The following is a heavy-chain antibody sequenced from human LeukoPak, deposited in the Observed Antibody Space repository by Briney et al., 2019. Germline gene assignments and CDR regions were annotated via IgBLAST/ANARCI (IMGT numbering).Heavy chain of an antibody. CDR2: IYPGDSDS. J-gene: IGHJ3*02. Sequence: GESLKISCQGSGYSFTTYWIGWVRQMPGKGLEWMGIIYPGDSDSRYSPSFQGQVTISADKSISTAYLQWSSLKASDTAMYYCARRLGYCSSTSCYAGSLAFDIWGQGTMVTVSS. CDR3: ARRLGYCSSTSCYAGSLAFDI. CDR1: GYSFTTYW. V-gene: IGHV5-51*01. D-gene: IGHD2-2*01.